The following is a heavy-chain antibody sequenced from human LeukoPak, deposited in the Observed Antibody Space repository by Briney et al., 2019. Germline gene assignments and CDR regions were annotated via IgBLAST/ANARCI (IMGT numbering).Heavy chain of an antibody. J-gene: IGHJ3*01. CDR2: IYYSGST. V-gene: IGHV4-59*08. Sequence: SETLSLTCTVSGGSINDYYWSWIRQPPGKGLEYIGYIYYSGSTNCNPSLKSRVTISIDTSKSHFSLKLSSVTAADTAVYYCARRFDLWGQGTMVTVSS. D-gene: IGHD3-10*01. CDR1: GGSINDYY. CDR3: ARRFDL.